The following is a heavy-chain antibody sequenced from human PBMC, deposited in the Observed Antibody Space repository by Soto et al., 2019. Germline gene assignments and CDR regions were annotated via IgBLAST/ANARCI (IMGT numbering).Heavy chain of an antibody. CDR2: IWFDGSNE. J-gene: IGHJ4*02. V-gene: IGHV3-33*01. CDR3: GFYCSSVSCPEGFY. CDR1: GFTFNDYG. D-gene: IGHD2-2*01. Sequence: GGSLRLSCAASGFTFNDYGMHWVRQAPGKGLEWVAVIWFDGSNEYYGDSVKGRFTISRDNSKNTLYLQMNYLRAEDTAVYYCGFYCSSVSCPEGFYWGQGTLVTVSS.